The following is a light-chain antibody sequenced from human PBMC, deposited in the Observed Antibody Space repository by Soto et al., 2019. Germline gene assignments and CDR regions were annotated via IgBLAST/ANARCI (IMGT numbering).Light chain of an antibody. V-gene: IGKV1-5*03. J-gene: IGKJ1*01. CDR1: QSISSW. CDR2: KAS. Sequence: DIPMTQSPSTLSASVGDRVTITCRASQSISSWLAWYQQKPGKAPKLLIYKASILESGVPSRFSGSRSGTEFTLTISSLQPDDFASYYCQQSWTFGQGTKVEIK. CDR3: QQSWT.